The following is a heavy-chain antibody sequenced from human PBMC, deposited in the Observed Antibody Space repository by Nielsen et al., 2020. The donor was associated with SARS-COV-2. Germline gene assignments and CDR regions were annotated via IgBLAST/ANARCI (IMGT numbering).Heavy chain of an antibody. V-gene: IGHV4-61*05. CDR2: IYYSGST. D-gene: IGHD2-15*01. CDR3: ARVPNCSGGSCYSGTWFDP. J-gene: IGHJ5*02. Sequence: SETLSLTCTVSGGSISSSSYYWGWIRQPPGKGLEWIGYIYYSGSTNYNPSLKSRVTISVDTSKNQFSLKLSSVSAADTAVYYCARVPNCSGGSCYSGTWFDPWGQGTLVTVSS. CDR1: GGSISSSSYY.